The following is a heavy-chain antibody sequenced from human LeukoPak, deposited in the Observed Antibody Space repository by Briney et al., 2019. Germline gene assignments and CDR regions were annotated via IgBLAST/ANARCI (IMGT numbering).Heavy chain of an antibody. CDR1: GGSISIISYY. CDR3: AREDKVLLWLGESGGWFGL. V-gene: IGHV4-39*07. Sequence: PSETLSLTCTVSGGSISIISYYWGWIRQPPGKGLEWIGTVYYSETYYNPSLKRRVTISADTSKNQFSLKLSSVTAADTAVYYCAREDKVLLWLGESGGWFGLWGQGTLVTVSS. CDR2: VYYSET. D-gene: IGHD3-10*01. J-gene: IGHJ5*02.